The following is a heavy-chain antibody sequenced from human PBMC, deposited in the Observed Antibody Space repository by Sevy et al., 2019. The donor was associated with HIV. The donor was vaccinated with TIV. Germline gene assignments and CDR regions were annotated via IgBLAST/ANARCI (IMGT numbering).Heavy chain of an antibody. Sequence: GGSLRLSCAASGFTFSSYGMHWVRQAPGKGLEWVAVISYDGSNKYCADSVKRRFTISRDNSKNTLYLQMNSLRAEDTAVYYCAKEDYPQGSNYYYGMDVWGQGTTVTVSS. D-gene: IGHD4-17*01. CDR2: ISYDGSNK. CDR3: AKEDYPQGSNYYYGMDV. CDR1: GFTFSSYG. V-gene: IGHV3-30*18. J-gene: IGHJ6*02.